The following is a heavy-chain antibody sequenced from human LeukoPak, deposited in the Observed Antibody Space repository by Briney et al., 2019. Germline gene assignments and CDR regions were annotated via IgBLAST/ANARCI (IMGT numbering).Heavy chain of an antibody. J-gene: IGHJ3*02. CDR1: GGSISSGGYY. CDR2: IFYSGST. V-gene: IGHV4-31*03. Sequence: PSQTLSPTCTVSGGSISSGGYYWNWIRQHPGKGLEWIGYIFYSGSTYYNPSLKSRVTISVDTSKNQFSLKLSSVTAADTAVYFCARVPTDDAFDIWGQGTMVTVSS. CDR3: ARVPTDDAFDI.